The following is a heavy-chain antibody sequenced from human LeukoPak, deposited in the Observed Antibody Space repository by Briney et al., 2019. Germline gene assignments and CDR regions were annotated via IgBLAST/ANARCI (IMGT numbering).Heavy chain of an antibody. CDR2: IYYSGST. CDR1: GGSISSSSYY. V-gene: IGHV4-39*01. CDR3: ARRADSSGYYSLDY. J-gene: IGHJ4*02. Sequence: PSETLSLTCTVSGGSISSSSYYCGWIRQPPGKGLEWIGSIYYSGSTYYNPSLKSRVTISVDTSKNQFSLKLSSVTAADTAVYYCARRADSSGYYSLDYWGQGTLVTVSS. D-gene: IGHD3-22*01.